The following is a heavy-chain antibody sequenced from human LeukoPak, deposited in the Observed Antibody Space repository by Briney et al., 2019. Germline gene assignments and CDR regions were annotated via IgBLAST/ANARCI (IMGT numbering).Heavy chain of an antibody. J-gene: IGHJ4*02. Sequence: ASVKVSCKASGYTFTSYDINWVRQATGQGLEWMGWINPNSGGTNYAQKFQGRVTMTRDTSISTAYMELSRLRSDDTAVYYCARAYSSSWYRGGYFDYWGQGTLVTVSS. CDR2: INPNSGGT. CDR1: GYTFTSYD. V-gene: IGHV1-2*02. CDR3: ARAYSSSWYRGGYFDY. D-gene: IGHD6-13*01.